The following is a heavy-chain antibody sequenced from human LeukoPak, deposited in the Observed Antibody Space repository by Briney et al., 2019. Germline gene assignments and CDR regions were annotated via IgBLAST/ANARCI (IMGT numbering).Heavy chain of an antibody. CDR1: GFTFSNYG. CDR3: AKGSSDWESN. Sequence: GGSLRLSCAASGFTFSNYGMHWVRQAPGKGLEWVAFIRYDGNNKYYADSVKGRFTISRDNSKNTLYLQMNSLRGEDTAVYYCAKGSSDWESNWGQGTLVTVSS. D-gene: IGHD3-9*01. V-gene: IGHV3-30*02. J-gene: IGHJ4*02. CDR2: IRYDGNNK.